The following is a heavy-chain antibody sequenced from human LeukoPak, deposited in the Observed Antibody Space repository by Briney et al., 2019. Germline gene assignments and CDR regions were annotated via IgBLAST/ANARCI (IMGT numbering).Heavy chain of an antibody. J-gene: IGHJ4*02. Sequence: AGSLRLSCAASGFTFSNYCRTWVRQAPGKGLEWVANIKEDGSEKYYVDSVKGRFTFSRDNAKNSLYLQMNSLRAEDTAVYYCARGRGISWGQGTLVTVSS. CDR2: IKEDGSEK. CDR3: ARGRGIS. CDR1: GFTFSNYC. V-gene: IGHV3-7*01. D-gene: IGHD2-2*01.